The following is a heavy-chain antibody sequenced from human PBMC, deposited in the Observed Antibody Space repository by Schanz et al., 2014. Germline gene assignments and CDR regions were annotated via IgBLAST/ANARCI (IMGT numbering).Heavy chain of an antibody. CDR3: AKGPYYGSGVMDY. J-gene: IGHJ4*02. CDR1: GFTFSRSG. CDR2: IWFDGSNK. Sequence: QVQLVESGGGVVQPGGSLRLSCAASGFTFSRSGMHWVRQAPGKGLEWVAIIWFDGSNKYYADSLRGRFTISRDNSINTLYLQMNSLRAEDTAVYYCAKGPYYGSGVMDYWGQGTLVTVSS. D-gene: IGHD3-10*01. V-gene: IGHV3-30*02.